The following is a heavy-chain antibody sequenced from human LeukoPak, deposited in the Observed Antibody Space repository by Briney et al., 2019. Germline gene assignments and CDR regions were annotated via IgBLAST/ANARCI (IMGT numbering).Heavy chain of an antibody. CDR1: GFNFHDYG. J-gene: IGHJ4*02. Sequence: GGSLRLSCAASGFNFHDYGMSWVRQAPGKGLEWVSSINWNGGSTGYADSVKGRFTIPRDNAKNSLYLQMNSLRAEDTALYYCARDRFLRRPEPAEYWGQGTLVTVSS. V-gene: IGHV3-20*04. D-gene: IGHD2/OR15-2a*01. CDR2: INWNGGST. CDR3: ARDRFLRRPEPAEY.